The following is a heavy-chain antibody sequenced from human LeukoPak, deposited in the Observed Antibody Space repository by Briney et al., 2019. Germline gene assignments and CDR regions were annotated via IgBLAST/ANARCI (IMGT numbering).Heavy chain of an antibody. D-gene: IGHD6-6*01. V-gene: IGHV3-23*01. CDR3: AKDGQYSSSSPYYFDY. CDR2: ISSSGGST. CDR1: GFTFSSYA. Sequence: GGSLRLACAASGFTFSSYAMSWVRQAPGKGLEWVSGISSSGGSTYYADSVKGRFTISRDNSKNTLYLQMNSLRAEDTAVYYCAKDGQYSSSSPYYFDYWGQGTLVTVSS. J-gene: IGHJ4*02.